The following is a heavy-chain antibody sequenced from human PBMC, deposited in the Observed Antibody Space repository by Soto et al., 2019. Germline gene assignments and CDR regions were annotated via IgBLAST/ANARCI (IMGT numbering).Heavy chain of an antibody. Sequence: QLHLVQSGAVVKKPGASVTVSCSASGYPVTAYYMHWVRQAPGRGLEWMGGINPATGAAKYTQTFRGRVTKTRDTSPSTGFMERRGPTSEDTAVFYWARGGGVGVAGSAAFDMWGQGTLVTVSS. CDR1: GYPVTAYY. CDR2: INPATGAA. V-gene: IGHV1-2*02. J-gene: IGHJ3*02. CDR3: ARGGGVGVAGSAAFDM. D-gene: IGHD3-3*01.